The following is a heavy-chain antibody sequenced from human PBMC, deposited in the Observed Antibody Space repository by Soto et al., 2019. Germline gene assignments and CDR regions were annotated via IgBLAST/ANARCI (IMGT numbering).Heavy chain of an antibody. D-gene: IGHD1-26*01. Sequence: QVQLQESGPGLVKPSETLSLTCTVSGGSINNYYWSWIRQPPGKGLEWIGYIYYSGSTNYNPSLKSRVTISVDTSKNQCSLKLSSVTAADTAVYYCARRYGGNFDYWGQGTLVTVSS. J-gene: IGHJ4*02. CDR1: GGSINNYY. CDR3: ARRYGGNFDY. CDR2: IYYSGST. V-gene: IGHV4-59*01.